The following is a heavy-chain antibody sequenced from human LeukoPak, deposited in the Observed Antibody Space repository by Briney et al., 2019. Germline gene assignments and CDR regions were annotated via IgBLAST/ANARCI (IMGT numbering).Heavy chain of an antibody. V-gene: IGHV1-69*13. CDR1: GGTFSSYA. CDR2: IIPIFGTA. CDR3: ATPGDGYFDY. Sequence: ASVKVSCKASGGTFSSYAISWARQAPGQGLEWMGGIIPIFGTANYAQKFQGRVTITADESTSTAYMELSSLRSEDTAVYYCATPGDGYFDYWGQGTLVTVSS. J-gene: IGHJ4*02. D-gene: IGHD7-27*01.